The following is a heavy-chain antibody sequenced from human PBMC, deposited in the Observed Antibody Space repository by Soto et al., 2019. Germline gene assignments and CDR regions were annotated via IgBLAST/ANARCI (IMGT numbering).Heavy chain of an antibody. D-gene: IGHD3-10*01. CDR2: INHSGST. J-gene: IGHJ4*02. V-gene: IGHV4-34*01. Sequence: PSETLSLTCAVYGGSFSGYYWSWIRQPPGKGLEWIGEINHSGSTNYNPSLQSRVTISVDTSKNQFSLKLSSVTAADTAVYYCARGRAYYYGSGILYWGQGTLVTVSS. CDR3: ARGRAYYYGSGILY. CDR1: GGSFSGYY.